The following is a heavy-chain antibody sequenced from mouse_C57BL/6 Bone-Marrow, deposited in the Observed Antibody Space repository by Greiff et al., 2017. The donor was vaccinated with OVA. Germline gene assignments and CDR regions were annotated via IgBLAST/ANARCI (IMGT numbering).Heavy chain of an antibody. CDR1: GFNIKDYY. D-gene: IGHD1-1*01. V-gene: IGHV14-2*01. CDR3: ARGSYYYGSSP. Sequence: VQLQQSGAELVKPGASVTLSCTASGFNIKDYYMHWVKQRTEQGLEWIGRIDPEDGETKYAPKFQGKATITADTSSNTAYLQLSSLTSEDTAVYYCARGSYYYGSSPWGQGTSVTVSS. CDR2: IDPEDGET. J-gene: IGHJ4*01.